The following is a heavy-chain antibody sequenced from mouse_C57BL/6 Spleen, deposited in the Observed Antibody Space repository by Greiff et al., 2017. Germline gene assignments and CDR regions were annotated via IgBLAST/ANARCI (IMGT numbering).Heavy chain of an antibody. Sequence: EVKLQESGPGLVKPSQSLSLTCSVTGYSITSGYYWNWIRQFPGNKLEWMGYISYDGSNNYNPSLKNRISITRDTSKNQFFLKLNSVTTEDTATYYCAREGIYYDYDGAMDYWGQGTSVTVSS. J-gene: IGHJ4*01. CDR1: GYSITSGYY. CDR3: AREGIYYDYDGAMDY. D-gene: IGHD2-4*01. CDR2: ISYDGSN. V-gene: IGHV3-6*01.